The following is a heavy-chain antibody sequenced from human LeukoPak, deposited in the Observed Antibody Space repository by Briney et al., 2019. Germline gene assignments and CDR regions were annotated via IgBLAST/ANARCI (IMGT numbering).Heavy chain of an antibody. CDR2: INPNSGGT. V-gene: IGHV1-2*02. CDR3: ARDPMFYDILTGYQRWSFDY. J-gene: IGHJ4*02. D-gene: IGHD3-9*01. Sequence: GASVKVSCKASGYTFTGYYMHWVRQAPGQGLEWMGWINPNSGGTNYAQKFQGRVTMTRDTSISTAYMELSRLRSDDTAVYYCARDPMFYDILTGYQRWSFDYWGQGTLVTVSS. CDR1: GYTFTGYY.